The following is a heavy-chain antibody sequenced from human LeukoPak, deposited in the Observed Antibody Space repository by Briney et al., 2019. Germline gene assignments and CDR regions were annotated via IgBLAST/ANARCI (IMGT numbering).Heavy chain of an antibody. V-gene: IGHV4-34*01. CDR3: ARGGLDSSGLDY. CDR2: INHSGST. D-gene: IGHD3-22*01. Sequence: SETLSLTCAVYGGSFSGYYWSWIRQPPRKGLEWIGEINHSGSTNYNPSLKSRVTISVDTSKNQFSLKLSSVTAADTAVYYCARGGLDSSGLDYWGQGTLGTVSS. J-gene: IGHJ4*02. CDR1: GGSFSGYY.